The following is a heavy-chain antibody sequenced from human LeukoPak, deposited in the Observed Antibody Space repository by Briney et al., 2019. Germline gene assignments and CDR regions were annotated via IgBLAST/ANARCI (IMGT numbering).Heavy chain of an antibody. CDR3: ARGRWPFDP. CDR2: IYYSGST. J-gene: IGHJ5*02. Sequence: QKSGPTLVKPSETLSLTCTVSGGSLNSYYWSWIRQPPGKGLEWIGSIYYSGSTNYNPSLKSRVTISVDTSKNQFSLKLTSVTAADTAVYYCARGRWPFDPWGRGTLLTVSS. CDR1: GGSLNSYY. V-gene: IGHV4-59*08. D-gene: IGHD6-13*01.